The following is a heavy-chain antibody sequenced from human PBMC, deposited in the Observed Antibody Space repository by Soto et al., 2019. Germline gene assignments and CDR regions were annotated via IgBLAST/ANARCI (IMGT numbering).Heavy chain of an antibody. CDR2: ISAYNGNT. J-gene: IGHJ4*02. Sequence: QVQLVQSGAEVKKPGASVKVSCKASGYTFTSYGISWVRQAPGQGLEWMGWISAYNGNTNYAQKLQGRVTMTTDTSTSTAYMGLRSLRSDDTALYYCARDRYLGYCSGGSCYFGFYWGQGTLVTVSS. V-gene: IGHV1-18*01. CDR1: GYTFTSYG. D-gene: IGHD2-15*01. CDR3: ARDRYLGYCSGGSCYFGFY.